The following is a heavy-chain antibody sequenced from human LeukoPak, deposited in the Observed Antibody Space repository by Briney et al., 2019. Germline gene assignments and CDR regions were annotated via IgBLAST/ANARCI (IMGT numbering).Heavy chain of an antibody. V-gene: IGHV1-69*05. Sequence: GASVKVSCKASGGTFSSYAISWVRQAPGQGLEWMGGIIPIFGTANYAQKFQGRVTITTDESTSTAYMELSSLRSEDTAVYYCARAPKAAAGTVAPSNFEYWGQGNLVNVSS. CDR1: GGTFSSYA. D-gene: IGHD6-13*01. CDR2: IIPIFGTA. J-gene: IGHJ4*01. CDR3: ARAPKAAAGTVAPSNFEY.